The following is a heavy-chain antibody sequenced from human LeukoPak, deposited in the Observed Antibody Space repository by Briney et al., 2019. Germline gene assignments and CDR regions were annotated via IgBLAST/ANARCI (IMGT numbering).Heavy chain of an antibody. CDR3: ARGSVYYYDSSGHWGY. Sequence: PGGSLRLSCAAPGFTFSSYEMNWVRQAPGKGLEWVSYISSSGSTIYYADSVKGRFTISRDNAKNSLYLQMNSLRAEDTAVYYCARGSVYYYDSSGHWGYWGQGTLVTVSS. D-gene: IGHD3-22*01. CDR1: GFTFSSYE. CDR2: ISSSGSTI. V-gene: IGHV3-48*03. J-gene: IGHJ4*02.